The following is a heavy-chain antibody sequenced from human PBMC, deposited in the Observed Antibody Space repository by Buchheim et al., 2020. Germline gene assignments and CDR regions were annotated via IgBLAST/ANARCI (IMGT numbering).Heavy chain of an antibody. CDR3: ARAHGSSWPFVDY. Sequence: EVQLVESGGGLVQPGGSLRLSCAASGFTFSTYNMNWVRQAPGKGLEWVSYISSSSSTIYYADSVKVRFTFSRDNAKNSLYLQMNSLRAEDTAVYYCARAHGSSWPFVDYWGQGTL. CDR2: ISSSSSTI. D-gene: IGHD6-13*01. V-gene: IGHV3-48*01. CDR1: GFTFSTYN. J-gene: IGHJ4*02.